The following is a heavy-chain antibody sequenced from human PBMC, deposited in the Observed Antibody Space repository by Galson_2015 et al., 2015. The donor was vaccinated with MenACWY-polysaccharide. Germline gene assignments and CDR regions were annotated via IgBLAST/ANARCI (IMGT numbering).Heavy chain of an antibody. CDR3: ARRGYGYGDYGYYFDY. J-gene: IGHJ4*02. V-gene: IGHV3-21*01. D-gene: IGHD4-17*01. CDR1: GFTFSSYS. Sequence: SLRLSCAASGFTFSSYSMNWVRQAPGKGLEWVSSISSSSSYIYYADSVKGRFTISRDNAKNSLYLQMNSLRAEDTAVYYCARRGYGYGDYGYYFDYWGQGTLVTVSS. CDR2: ISSSSSYI.